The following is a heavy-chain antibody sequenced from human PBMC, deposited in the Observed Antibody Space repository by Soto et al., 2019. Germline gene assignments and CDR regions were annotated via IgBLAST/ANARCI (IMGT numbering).Heavy chain of an antibody. D-gene: IGHD2-8*01. CDR3: ARHEGNGNVWPLDY. J-gene: IGHJ4*02. CDR1: GDSVSSYSAA. V-gene: IGHV6-1*01. CDR2: TYYRSRFFS. Sequence: SQTLSLTCAISGDSVSSYSAAWNWIRQSPSGGLEWLGRTYYRSRFFSDYAESVKSRIIINPDTSKNQFSLQLKSVTPEDTAVYYCARHEGNGNVWPLDYWGQGILVTVSS.